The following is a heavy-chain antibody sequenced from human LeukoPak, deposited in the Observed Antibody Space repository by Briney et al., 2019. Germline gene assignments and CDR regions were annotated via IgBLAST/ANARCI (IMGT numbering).Heavy chain of an antibody. Sequence: PSETLSLTCAFYSGSFSGYYWSWIRQPPGKGLEWIGEITHSGSTNFNPSLKSRVTISLDTSKNQFSLKLSSVTAADTAVYYCARSPCSSTSCYYYYGMDVWGQGTTVTVSS. CDR3: ARSPCSSTSCYYYYGMDV. CDR1: SGSFSGYY. D-gene: IGHD2-2*01. CDR2: ITHSGST. V-gene: IGHV4-34*01. J-gene: IGHJ6*02.